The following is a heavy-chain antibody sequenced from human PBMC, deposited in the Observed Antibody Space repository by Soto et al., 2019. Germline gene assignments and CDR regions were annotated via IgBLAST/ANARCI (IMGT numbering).Heavy chain of an antibody. J-gene: IGHJ4*02. CDR3: AKDGIAVAGNFDY. V-gene: IGHV3-23*01. D-gene: IGHD6-19*01. Sequence: TGGSLRLSCAASGFTFSNYAMSWVRQAPGKGLEWVSGISGSGGNTYYADSMKGRFTISRDNSKNTLYLQMSSLRAKDTAVYYCAKDGIAVAGNFDYWGQGTLVTVS. CDR2: ISGSGGNT. CDR1: GFTFSNYA.